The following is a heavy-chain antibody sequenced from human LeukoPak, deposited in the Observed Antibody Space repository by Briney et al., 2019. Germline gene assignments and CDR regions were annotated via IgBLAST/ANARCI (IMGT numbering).Heavy chain of an antibody. V-gene: IGHV4-30-4*01. CDR3: ARAYFDWLLYPNWFDP. J-gene: IGHJ5*02. CDR2: IYYSGST. CDR1: GGSISSGDYY. Sequence: SETLSLTCTVSGGSISSGDYYWSWIRQPPGKGLEWIEYIYYSGSTYYNPSLKSRVTISVDTSKNQFSLKLSSVTAADTAVYYCARAYFDWLLYPNWFDPWGQGTLATVSS. D-gene: IGHD3-9*01.